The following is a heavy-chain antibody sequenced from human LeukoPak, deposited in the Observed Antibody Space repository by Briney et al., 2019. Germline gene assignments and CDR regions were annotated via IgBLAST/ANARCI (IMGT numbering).Heavy chain of an antibody. D-gene: IGHD3-22*01. CDR2: IYTSGST. Sequence: SETLSLTCTVSGGSISSGSYYWSWIRQPAGTGLEWIGRIYTSGSTNYNPSLKSRVTISVDTSKNQFSLKLSSVTAADTAVYYCARDSFMNYYDSSGYYYSYYYGMDVWGQGTTVTVSS. CDR3: ARDSFMNYYDSSGYYYSYYYGMDV. V-gene: IGHV4-61*02. CDR1: GGSISSGSYY. J-gene: IGHJ6*02.